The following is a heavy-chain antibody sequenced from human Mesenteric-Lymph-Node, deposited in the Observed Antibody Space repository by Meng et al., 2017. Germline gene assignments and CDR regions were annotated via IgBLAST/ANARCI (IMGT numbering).Heavy chain of an antibody. J-gene: IGHJ3*02. CDR2: IYYSGST. Sequence: SCTVSGGSISSGGYYWSWIRQHPGKGLEWIGYIYYSGSTYYNPSLKSRVTISVDTSKNQFSLKLSSVTAADTAVYYCARDLSYYYDSSGYFQDAFDIWGQGTMVTVSS. V-gene: IGHV4-31*02. D-gene: IGHD3-22*01. CDR3: ARDLSYYYDSSGYFQDAFDI. CDR1: GGSISSGGYY.